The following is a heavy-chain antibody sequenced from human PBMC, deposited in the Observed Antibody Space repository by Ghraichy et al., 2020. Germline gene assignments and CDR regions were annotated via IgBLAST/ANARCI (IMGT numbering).Heavy chain of an antibody. D-gene: IGHD6-6*01. CDR3: ARVGPSSTSYAMDV. Sequence: GGSLRLSCAASGFTFSKYWMTWVRQAPGKGLEWVSVSYRGDSSYYAGAVKGRFTMSRDNSKNTVDLQMNSVRVEDTAVYYCARVGPSSTSYAMDVWGQGTTVTVSS. V-gene: IGHV3-53*01. J-gene: IGHJ6*02. CDR2: SYRGDSS. CDR1: GFTFSKYW.